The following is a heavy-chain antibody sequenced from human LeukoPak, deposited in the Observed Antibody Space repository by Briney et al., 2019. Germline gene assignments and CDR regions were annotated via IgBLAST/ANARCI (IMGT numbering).Heavy chain of an antibody. CDR3: ARRYCSSTSCNPCFFDF. Sequence: GESLKISCKGSGYTFTNYYIGWVRQMPGKGLEWMGIISPGDSEARYSPSFQGQVTISADKSISTAYLRWSSLKASDSAIYYCARRYCSSTSCNPCFFDFWGQGTLVTVSS. CDR2: ISPGDSEA. J-gene: IGHJ4*02. V-gene: IGHV5-51*01. CDR1: GYTFTNYY. D-gene: IGHD2-2*01.